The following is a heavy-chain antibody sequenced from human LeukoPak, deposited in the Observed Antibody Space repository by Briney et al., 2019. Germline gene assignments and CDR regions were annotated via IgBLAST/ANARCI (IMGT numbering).Heavy chain of an antibody. CDR1: GGSISSGGYY. J-gene: IGHJ4*02. Sequence: TSETLSLTCTVSGGSISSGGYYWSWIRQPPGKGLEWIGYIYHSGSTYYNPSLKSRVTISVDRSKNQFSLKLSSVTAADTAVYYCARVRRARITIFGVVKGVFDYWGQGTLVTVSS. D-gene: IGHD3-3*01. CDR3: ARVRRARITIFGVVKGVFDY. V-gene: IGHV4-30-2*01. CDR2: IYHSGST.